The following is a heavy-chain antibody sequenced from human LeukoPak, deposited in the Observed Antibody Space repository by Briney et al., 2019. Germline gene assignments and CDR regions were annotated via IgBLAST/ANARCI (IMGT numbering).Heavy chain of an antibody. Sequence: PSETLSLTCIVSGGSISGYFWSWIRQPPGKGLEWIGYVYSSGSTNYNPSLKSRVTISVDTSKKQFSLKPSSVTAADTAVYYCARVARPYYYDSSGTPRGAFDIWGQGTMVTVSS. CDR2: VYSSGST. D-gene: IGHD3-22*01. CDR1: GGSISGYF. V-gene: IGHV4-59*01. CDR3: ARVARPYYYDSSGTPRGAFDI. J-gene: IGHJ3*02.